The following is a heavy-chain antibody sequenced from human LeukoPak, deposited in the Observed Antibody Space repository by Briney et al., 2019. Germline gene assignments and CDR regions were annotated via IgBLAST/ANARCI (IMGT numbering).Heavy chain of an antibody. CDR2: ISGSGGST. D-gene: IGHD3-22*01. CDR1: GFTFSRYA. J-gene: IGHJ4*02. V-gene: IGHV3-23*01. Sequence: PGGSLRLSCAASGFTFSRYAMSWVRQAPGKGLEWVSAISGSGGSTYYADSVKGQFTISRDNSKNTLYLQMNSLRAEDTAVYYCAKDSYYYDSSGLRHAMDYWGQGTLATVSS. CDR3: AKDSYYYDSSGLRHAMDY.